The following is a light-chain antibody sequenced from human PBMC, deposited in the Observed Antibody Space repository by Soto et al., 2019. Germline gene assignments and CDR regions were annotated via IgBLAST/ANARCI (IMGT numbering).Light chain of an antibody. J-gene: IGKJ3*01. V-gene: IGKV1-5*03. CDR2: KAS. CDR3: QQRSNWL. Sequence: DIQMTQSPSTLSGSVGYRFTITCRASQTISSWLAWYQQKPWKAPKLLIYKASTLKSGVPSMFSGSGSGTEFTLTISSLEPEDFAVYYCQQRSNWLFGPGTKVDIK. CDR1: QTISSW.